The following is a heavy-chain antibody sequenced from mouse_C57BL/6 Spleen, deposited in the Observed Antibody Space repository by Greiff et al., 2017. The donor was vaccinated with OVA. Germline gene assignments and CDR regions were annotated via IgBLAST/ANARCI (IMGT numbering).Heavy chain of an antibody. CDR3: ARGAYGSSYSFDY. Sequence: QVQLQQPGTELVKPGASVKLSCKASGYTFTSYWMHWVKQRLGQGLEWIGNINPSNGGTNYNEKFKSKATLTVDKSSSTAYMQLSSLTSEDSAVYYCARGAYGSSYSFDYWGQGTTLTVSS. J-gene: IGHJ2*01. CDR2: INPSNGGT. CDR1: GYTFTSYW. V-gene: IGHV1-53*01. D-gene: IGHD1-1*01.